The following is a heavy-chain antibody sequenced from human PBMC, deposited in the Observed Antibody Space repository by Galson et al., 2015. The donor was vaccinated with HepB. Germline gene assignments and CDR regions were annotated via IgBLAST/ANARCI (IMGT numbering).Heavy chain of an antibody. CDR3: ARTGIVGATTDYYYYGMDV. V-gene: IGHV1-3*01. CDR1: GYTFTRYA. Sequence: SVKVSCKASGYTFTRYAMHWVRQAPGQRLEWMGWINAGNGNTKYSQKFQGRVTITRDTSASTAYMELSSLRSEDTAVYYCARTGIVGATTDYYYYGMDVWGQGTTVTVSS. CDR2: INAGNGNT. J-gene: IGHJ6*02. D-gene: IGHD1-26*01.